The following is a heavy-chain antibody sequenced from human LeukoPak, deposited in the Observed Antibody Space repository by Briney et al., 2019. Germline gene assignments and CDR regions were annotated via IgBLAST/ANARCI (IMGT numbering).Heavy chain of an antibody. V-gene: IGHV1-2*02. D-gene: IGHD6-13*01. CDR2: INPNSGGT. Sequence: ASVNVSCKASGYIFTGYYMHWVRQAAGQGLERMGWINPNSGGTNYAQKFQGRVTMTRDTSISTAYMELSRLRSDDTAVYYCARYSSSWYRALDYWGQGTLVTVSS. CDR3: ARYSSSWYRALDY. J-gene: IGHJ4*02. CDR1: GYIFTGYY.